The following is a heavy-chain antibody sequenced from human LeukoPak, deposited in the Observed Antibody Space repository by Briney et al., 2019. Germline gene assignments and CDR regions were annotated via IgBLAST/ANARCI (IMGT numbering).Heavy chain of an antibody. CDR2: IYTSGST. V-gene: IGHV4-4*07. D-gene: IGHD6-13*01. CDR1: GGSISSYY. Sequence: SETLSLTCTVSGGSISSYYWSWIRQPAGKGLEWIGRIYTSGSTNYNPSLKSRVTMSVDTSKNQFSLKLSSVTAADTAVYYCARSSLDSSSWYETAFDIWGQGTMVTVSS. J-gene: IGHJ3*02. CDR3: ARSSLDSSSWYETAFDI.